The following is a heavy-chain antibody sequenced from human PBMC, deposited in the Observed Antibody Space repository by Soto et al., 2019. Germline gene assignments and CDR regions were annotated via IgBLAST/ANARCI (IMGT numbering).Heavy chain of an antibody. D-gene: IGHD6-6*01. Sequence: SETLSLTCAVSGGSISSGGYSWSWIRQPPGKGLEWIGYIYHSGSTYYNPSLKSRVTISVDRSKNQFSLKLSSVTAADTAVYYCARLGRRGSSSKYSSSSYGMDVWGQGTTVTVS. J-gene: IGHJ6*02. CDR3: ARLGRRGSSSKYSSSSYGMDV. V-gene: IGHV4-30-2*01. CDR2: IYHSGST. CDR1: GGSISSGGYS.